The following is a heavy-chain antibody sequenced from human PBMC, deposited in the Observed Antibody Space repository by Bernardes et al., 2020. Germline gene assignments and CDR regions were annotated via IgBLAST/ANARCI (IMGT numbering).Heavy chain of an antibody. CDR1: GYTFTGYY. Sequence: ASVKVSCKASGYTFTGYYMHWVRQAPGQGLEWMGRINPNSGGTNYAQKFQGRVTMTRDTSISTAYMELSRLRSDDTAVYYCARVHYGSGSYYYYWGQGTLVTVSS. CDR2: INPNSGGT. J-gene: IGHJ4*02. D-gene: IGHD3-10*01. V-gene: IGHV1-2*06. CDR3: ARVHYGSGSYYYY.